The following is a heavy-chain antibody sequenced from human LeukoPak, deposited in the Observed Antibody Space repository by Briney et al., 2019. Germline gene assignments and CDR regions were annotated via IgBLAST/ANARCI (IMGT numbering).Heavy chain of an antibody. D-gene: IGHD3-22*01. V-gene: IGHV1-18*01. J-gene: IGHJ4*02. CDR2: ISAYNGNT. CDR3: ARDRYDSSGYHY. Sequence: ASVKVSCKASGYIFTSYGSSWVRQSPGQGLEWMGWISAYNGNTNYAQRLQGRVTMTPDTSTRTAYMELRSLRPDDTAVYYCARDRYDSSGYHYWGQGTLVTVSS. CDR1: GYIFTSYG.